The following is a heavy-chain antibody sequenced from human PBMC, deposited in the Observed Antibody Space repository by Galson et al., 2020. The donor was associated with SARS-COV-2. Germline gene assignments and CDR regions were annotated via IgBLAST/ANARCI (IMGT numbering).Heavy chain of an antibody. CDR2: IYHSGST. CDR3: GYGYSSSWYMG. V-gene: IGHV4-4*02. Sequence: SETLSLTCAVSGGSISSSNWWSWVRQPPGKGLEWIGEIYHSGSTYYNPSLKSRVTISVDTSKNQFSLKLSSVTAADTAVYYCGYGYSSSWYMGWGQGTLVTVSS. J-gene: IGHJ4*02. D-gene: IGHD6-13*01. CDR1: GGSISSSNW.